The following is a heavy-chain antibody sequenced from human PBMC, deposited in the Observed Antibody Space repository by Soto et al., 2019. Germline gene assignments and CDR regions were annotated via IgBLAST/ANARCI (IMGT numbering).Heavy chain of an antibody. J-gene: IGHJ4*02. V-gene: IGHV1-18*01. CDR3: VRDTPGYNWNYGGGDY. CDR2: ISAYNGNT. D-gene: IGHD1-7*01. Sequence: QVQLVQSGAEVKKPGASVKVSCKASGYTFTSYGISWVRQAPGQGLEWMGWISAYNGNTNYAQKLQGRVTMTTDTSTSTAYMELRSLRSDDTAVYYCVRDTPGYNWNYGGGDYWGQGTLVTVSS. CDR1: GYTFTSYG.